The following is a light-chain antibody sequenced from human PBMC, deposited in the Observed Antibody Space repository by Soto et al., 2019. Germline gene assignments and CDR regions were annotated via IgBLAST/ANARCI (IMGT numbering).Light chain of an antibody. V-gene: IGLV2-8*01. CDR1: SSDVGGSNY. CDR3: SSQAGNNVI. Sequence: QPVLTQPPSASGSPGQSVTISCTGTSSDVGGSNYVSWYQQHPGKVPKLIIYDVTKRPSGVPDRFSGSKSGNTASLAVSGLQADDEADYYCSSQAGNNVIFGGGTKLTVL. CDR2: DVT. J-gene: IGLJ2*01.